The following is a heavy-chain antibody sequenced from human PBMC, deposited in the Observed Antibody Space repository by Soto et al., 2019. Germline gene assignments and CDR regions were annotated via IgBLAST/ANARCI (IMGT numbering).Heavy chain of an antibody. J-gene: IGHJ5*02. CDR3: ASSVREAFDT. V-gene: IGHV4-39*01. D-gene: IGHD1-26*01. CDR2: INHSGNT. CDR1: GGSIGTSAYY. Sequence: PSETLSLTCAVSGGSIGTSAYYWAWIRQAPGKGLEWIGSINHSGNTYLSPSLKDRVTISVDTSKNRFSLKLRSATAADTGLYYGASSVREAFDTWGQGTLVTVSS.